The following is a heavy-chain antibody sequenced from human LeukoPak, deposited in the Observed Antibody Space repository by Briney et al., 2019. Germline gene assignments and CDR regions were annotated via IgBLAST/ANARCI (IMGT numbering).Heavy chain of an antibody. CDR1: GFTFSDFY. CDR3: ARVSSGRWYEFDY. V-gene: IGHV3-11*01. J-gene: IGHJ4*02. Sequence: PGGSLRLSCAASGFTFSDFYMSWIRQAPGKGLEWVSYISSSGNTKYYADSVKGRFTMSRDNAKNSLYLQMDSLRVEDTAVYYCARVSSGRWYEFDYWGQGTLVTVSS. D-gene: IGHD4-23*01. CDR2: ISSSGNTK.